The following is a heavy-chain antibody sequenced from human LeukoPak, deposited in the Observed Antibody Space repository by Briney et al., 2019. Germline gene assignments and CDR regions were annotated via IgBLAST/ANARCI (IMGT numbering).Heavy chain of an antibody. CDR1: GDSISSYY. J-gene: IGHJ4*02. D-gene: IGHD1-26*01. V-gene: IGHV4-59*08. CDR2: IYYSGGA. Sequence: SETLSLTCTVSGDSISSYYWSWIRQPPGKGLEWIGYIYYSGGANYNPSLKSRVTISVDTSKNHFSLKLSSVTAADPAVYYCARHSRSYYDFDYWGQGTLVTVSS. CDR3: ARHSRSYYDFDY.